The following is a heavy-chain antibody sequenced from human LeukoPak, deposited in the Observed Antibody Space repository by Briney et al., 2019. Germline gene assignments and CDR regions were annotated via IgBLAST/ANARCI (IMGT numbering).Heavy chain of an antibody. CDR2: IYYSGST. Sequence: SETLSLTCTVSGGSISSYYRSWIRQPPGKGLEWIGYIYYSGSTNYNPSLKSRVTISVDTSKNQFSLKLSSVTAADTAVYYCARGDSSGYYPVPFDYWGQGTLVTVSS. D-gene: IGHD3-22*01. J-gene: IGHJ4*02. CDR1: GGSISSYY. CDR3: ARGDSSGYYPVPFDY. V-gene: IGHV4-59*01.